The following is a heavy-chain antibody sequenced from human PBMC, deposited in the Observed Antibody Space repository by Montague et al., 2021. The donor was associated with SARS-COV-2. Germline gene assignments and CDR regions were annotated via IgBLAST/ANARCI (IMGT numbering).Heavy chain of an antibody. V-gene: IGHV4-34*01. CDR2: VNQSGTT. CDR3: ARGHSGYGDPTGFDP. J-gene: IGHJ5*02. Sequence: SETLSLTCAISGGSISNYYWSWIRQPPGKGLEWIGEVNQSGTTIYNPSVKSGVTISKDTSKSQFYLRLNSVTAADTAVYYCARGHSGYGDPTGFDPWGQGTLVTVSS. D-gene: IGHD5-12*01. CDR1: GGSISNYY.